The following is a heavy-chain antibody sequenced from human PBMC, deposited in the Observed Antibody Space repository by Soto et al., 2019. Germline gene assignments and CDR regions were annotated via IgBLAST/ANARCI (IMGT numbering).Heavy chain of an antibody. V-gene: IGHV4-39*01. CDR2: MYYSGTT. CDR1: GGSISSSDFY. CDR3: PVVDSTGTGIDP. D-gene: IGHD3-22*01. Sequence: QLQLQESGPGLVKPSETLSLTCTVSGGSISSSDFYWGWLRQPPGKGPEFIGSMYYSGTTYYNPSIKNRITIPVDTSRNQFSLKLISVTAADTAVYSCPVVDSTGTGIDPWGQGALVTVSS. J-gene: IGHJ5*02.